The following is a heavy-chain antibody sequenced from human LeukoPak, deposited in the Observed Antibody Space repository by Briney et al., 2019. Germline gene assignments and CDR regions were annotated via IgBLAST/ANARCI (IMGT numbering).Heavy chain of an antibody. CDR1: GFTFSAYF. CDR3: ARERQDTVLHSGAFDI. V-gene: IGHV3-30-3*01. J-gene: IGHJ3*02. Sequence: GRSLRLSCAASGFTFSAYFMHWVRQAPGKGLEWVADIASDGSHTSNAEPVKGRFTISRDNSKNTLYLQMNSLRAEDTAVYFCARERQDTVLHSGAFDIWGQGTMVTVSS. CDR2: IASDGSHT. D-gene: IGHD2-21*01.